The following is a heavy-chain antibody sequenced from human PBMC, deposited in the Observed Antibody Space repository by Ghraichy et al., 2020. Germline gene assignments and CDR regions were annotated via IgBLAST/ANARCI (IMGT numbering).Heavy chain of an antibody. CDR2: INPDSGVT. V-gene: IGHV1-2*02. J-gene: IGHJ4*02. CDR1: GYSFIGFY. Sequence: ASVKVSCKASGYSFIGFYIHWVRQAPGQGLEWMGWINPDSGVTHHAQSFQGRVTMTWDTSFSTACMELSRLTSDDTAIYYCARIRPAASGLDYWGQGTLVTVSS. D-gene: IGHD4-17*01. CDR3: ARIRPAASGLDY.